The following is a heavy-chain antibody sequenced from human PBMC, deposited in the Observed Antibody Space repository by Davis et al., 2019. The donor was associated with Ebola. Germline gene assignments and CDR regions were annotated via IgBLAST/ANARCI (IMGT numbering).Heavy chain of an antibody. J-gene: IGHJ4*02. V-gene: IGHV1-2*04. CDR3: ARDGTSAAGAPFGY. CDR2: TNPNSGGT. D-gene: IGHD6-13*01. Sequence: AASVKVSCKASGYTFTGYYMHWVRQAPGQGLEWMGWTNPNSGGTNYAQKFQGWVTMTRDTSISTAYMELSRLRSDDTAVYYCARDGTSAAGAPFGYWGQGTLVTVSS. CDR1: GYTFTGYY.